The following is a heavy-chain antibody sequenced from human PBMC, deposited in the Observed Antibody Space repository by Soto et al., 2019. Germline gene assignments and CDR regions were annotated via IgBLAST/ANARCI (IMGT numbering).Heavy chain of an antibody. Sequence: GASVKVSCKASGYTFTGYYMHWVRQAPGQGLEWMGWINPNSGGTNYAQKFQGRVTMTRDTSISTAYMELSRLRSDDTAVYYCARDRGDSYGYYYYYGMDVWGQGTTVTVSS. CDR3: ARDRGDSYGYYYYYGMDV. V-gene: IGHV1-2*02. D-gene: IGHD5-18*01. CDR2: INPNSGGT. CDR1: GYTFTGYY. J-gene: IGHJ6*02.